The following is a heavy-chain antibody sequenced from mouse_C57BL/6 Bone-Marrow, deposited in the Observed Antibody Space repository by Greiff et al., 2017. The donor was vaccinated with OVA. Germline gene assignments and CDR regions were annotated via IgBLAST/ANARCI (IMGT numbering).Heavy chain of an antibody. D-gene: IGHD1-1*01. J-gene: IGHJ3*01. CDR1: GFTFSSYA. CDR3: TRDYYGSSFWFAY. CDR2: ISSGGDYI. Sequence: EVKLMESGEGLVKPGGSLKLSCAASGFTFSSYAMSWVRQTPEKRLEWVAYISSGGDYIYYADTVKGRFTIARDNARNTLYLQMSSLKSEDTAMYYCTRDYYGSSFWFAYWGQGTLVTVSA. V-gene: IGHV5-9-1*02.